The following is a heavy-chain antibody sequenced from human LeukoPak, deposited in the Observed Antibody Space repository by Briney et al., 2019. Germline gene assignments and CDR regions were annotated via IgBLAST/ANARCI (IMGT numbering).Heavy chain of an antibody. CDR1: GYTFTNYD. D-gene: IGHD6-13*01. CDR3: ATAYRIAATPTYAPY. J-gene: IGHJ4*02. Sequence: APVKVSCKASGYTFTNYDINWVRQATGQGLEWMGWMNPNSGNTGYAQKFQGRVTMTEDTSTDTAYMELSSLRSEDTAVYYCATAYRIAATPTYAPYWGQGTLVTVSS. V-gene: IGHV1-8*02. CDR2: MNPNSGNT.